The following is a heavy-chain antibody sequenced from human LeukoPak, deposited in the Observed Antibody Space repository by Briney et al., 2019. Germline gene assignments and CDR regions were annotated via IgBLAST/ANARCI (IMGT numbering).Heavy chain of an antibody. D-gene: IGHD5-18*01. CDR3: ARDIKSGYSYGHDI. CDR1: GFDFSGFS. CDR2: MDEYGSDI. J-gene: IGHJ3*02. Sequence: GGSLRLSCVVSGFDFSGFSMSWVRQAPGKGLEWVAIMDEYGSDIFYVESVKGRFIISRANARNSLYLQMNNLRAEDTAVYYCARDIKSGYSYGHDIWGQGTMVTVSS. V-gene: IGHV3-7*01.